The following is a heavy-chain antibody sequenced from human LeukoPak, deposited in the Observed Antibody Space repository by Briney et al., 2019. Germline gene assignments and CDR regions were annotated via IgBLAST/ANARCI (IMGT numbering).Heavy chain of an antibody. D-gene: IGHD7-27*01. J-gene: IGHJ4*02. V-gene: IGHV3-21*01. CDR3: ARDLSDDGPIWAY. CDR1: GFTFSSYG. Sequence: GGSLRLSCAASGFTFSSYGMNWVRQAPGKGLEWVSSISTSSSYIYYTDSVKGRFTVSRDNAKNSVYLQMNSLRAEDTAVYYCARDLSDDGPIWAYWGQGTLVTVSS. CDR2: ISTSSSYI.